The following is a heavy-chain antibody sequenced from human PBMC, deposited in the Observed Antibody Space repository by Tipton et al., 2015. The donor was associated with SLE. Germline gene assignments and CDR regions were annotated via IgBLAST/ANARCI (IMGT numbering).Heavy chain of an antibody. CDR1: GGSFSGYY. J-gene: IGHJ2*01. CDR2: VYNSGST. CDR3: ARDRGVYWYFDL. Sequence: TLSLTCAVYGGSFSGYYWSWIRQPPGKGLEWIGYVYNSGSTNYNPSLKSRVTISVDTSKNQFSLKLSSVTAADTAVYYCARDRGVYWYFDLWGRGTLVTVSS. V-gene: IGHV4-34*11. D-gene: IGHD2-8*01.